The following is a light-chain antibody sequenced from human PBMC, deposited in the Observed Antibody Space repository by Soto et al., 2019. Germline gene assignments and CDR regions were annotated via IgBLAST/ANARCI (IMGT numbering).Light chain of an antibody. CDR3: QSADRSDTYWV. Sequence: SYELPQPPSVSVPAGQTARITCSGDALPKQFACWYQKKPGQAPVMVIYNDSERPSGIPERFSGSSSGTTVTLIISGVQAEDEADYYCQSADRSDTYWVFGGGTQLTVL. CDR2: NDS. CDR1: ALPKQF. V-gene: IGLV3-25*02. J-gene: IGLJ3*02.